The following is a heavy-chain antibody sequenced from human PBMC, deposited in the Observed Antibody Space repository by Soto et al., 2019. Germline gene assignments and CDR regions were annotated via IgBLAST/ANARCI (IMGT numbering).Heavy chain of an antibody. CDR3: ARDADSSGLHY. D-gene: IGHD6-19*01. J-gene: IGHJ4*02. CDR2: IYPAGPT. V-gene: IGHV3-53*02. CDR1: GFTVSGMF. Sequence: EVSLVETGGGLIHPGGSLRLSCAASGFTVSGMFMNWVRQAPGKGLEWVSVIYPAGPTYYADSVKGRFTISRDNSKNTLFLQRNNLRAEDTAVYYCARDADSSGLHYWGQGILVTVSS.